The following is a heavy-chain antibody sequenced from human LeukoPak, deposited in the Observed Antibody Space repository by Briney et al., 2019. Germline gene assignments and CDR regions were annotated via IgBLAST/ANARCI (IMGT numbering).Heavy chain of an antibody. V-gene: IGHV3-7*01. CDR3: ARETRVGFGGASIY. CDR1: GFTFSSYW. J-gene: IGHJ4*02. Sequence: GGSLRLSCAASGFTFSSYWMSWVRQAPGKGLEWVANIKQDGSEKYYVDSVKGRFTISRDNAKNSLYLQMNSLRAEDTAVYYCARETRVGFGGASIYWGQGTLVTVSS. D-gene: IGHD1-26*01. CDR2: IKQDGSEK.